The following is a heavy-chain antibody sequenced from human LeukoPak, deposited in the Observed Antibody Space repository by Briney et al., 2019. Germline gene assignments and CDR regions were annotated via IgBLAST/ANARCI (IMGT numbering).Heavy chain of an antibody. J-gene: IGHJ5*02. D-gene: IGHD3-3*01. CDR1: GFTFSSYS. Sequence: PGGSLRLSCAASGFTFSSYSMNWVRKAPGKGLEWVSAISGSGGSTYYADSVKGRFTISRDNSKNTLYLQMNSLRAEDTAVYYCARDPQLRFFSGWFDPWGQGTLVTVSS. CDR3: ARDPQLRFFSGWFDP. CDR2: ISGSGGST. V-gene: IGHV3-23*01.